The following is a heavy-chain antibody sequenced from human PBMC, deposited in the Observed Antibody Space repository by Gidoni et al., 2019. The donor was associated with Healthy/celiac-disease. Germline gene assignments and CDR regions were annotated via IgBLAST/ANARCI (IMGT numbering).Heavy chain of an antibody. CDR3: ARTRYYGSGSYYNPFDY. J-gene: IGHJ4*02. Sequence: QVQLQESGPGLVKPSQTLSLTCTVPACSISRGGYYWSWIRQHPGKGLEWIGYIYYSGSTYYNPSLKSRVTISVDTSKNQFSLKLSSVTAADTAVYYCARTRYYGSGSYYNPFDYWGQGTLVTVSS. CDR2: IYYSGST. CDR1: ACSISRGGYY. V-gene: IGHV4-31*03. D-gene: IGHD3-10*01.